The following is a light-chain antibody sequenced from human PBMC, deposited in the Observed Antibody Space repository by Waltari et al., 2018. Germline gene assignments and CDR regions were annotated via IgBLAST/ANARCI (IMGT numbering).Light chain of an antibody. CDR2: DVS. Sequence: QSALTQPASVSGSPGQSITISCTGTSSDVGGYNSVSWYQQHPGKAPKLMIYDVSKRPSGVSNRFSGSKSGNTASLTISGLQAEDEADYYCSSYTSSSTWVFGGGTKLTVL. CDR1: SSDVGGYNS. J-gene: IGLJ2*01. CDR3: SSYTSSSTWV. V-gene: IGLV2-14*01.